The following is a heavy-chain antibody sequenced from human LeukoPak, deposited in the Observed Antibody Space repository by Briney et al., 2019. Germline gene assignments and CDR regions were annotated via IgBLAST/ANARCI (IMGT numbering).Heavy chain of an antibody. Sequence: SETLSLTCTVSGASINSYYFTWIRQPAGKGLEWIGRVFSDGATNYNPSLQSRVTMSLDTSKNQVSLKLSSVAAADTAVYYCARTFCSGGNCFHFDYWGQGTLVTVSS. D-gene: IGHD2-15*01. CDR1: GASINSYY. CDR3: ARTFCSGGNCFHFDY. J-gene: IGHJ4*02. CDR2: VFSDGAT. V-gene: IGHV4-4*07.